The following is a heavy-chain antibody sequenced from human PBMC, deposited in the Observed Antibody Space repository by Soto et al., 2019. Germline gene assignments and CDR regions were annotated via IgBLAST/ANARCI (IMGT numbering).Heavy chain of an antibody. V-gene: IGHV3-74*01. CDR2: INSDGSST. D-gene: IGHD2-2*01. Sequence: EVQLVESGGGLVQPGGSLRLSCAASGFTFSSYWMHWVRQAPGKGLVWVSRINSDGSSTSYADSVTGRFTISRDNAKNTLYRQMNSLRADDTAVYYCARDRGDCSSTSCYGGSYYYYGMYVWGQGTTVTVSS. J-gene: IGHJ6*02. CDR3: ARDRGDCSSTSCYGGSYYYYGMYV. CDR1: GFTFSSYW.